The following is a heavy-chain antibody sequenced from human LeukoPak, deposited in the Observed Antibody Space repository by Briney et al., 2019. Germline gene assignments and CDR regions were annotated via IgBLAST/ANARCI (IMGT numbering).Heavy chain of an antibody. CDR2: VNPNSGGT. D-gene: IGHD1-26*01. V-gene: IGHV1-2*02. Sequence: ASVKVSCKASGYTFTGFHIHWVRQAPGQGLEWMGWVNPNSGGTDFAQNFQGRVTMTRDTSISTAYMELSGLRSDDTAVYYCARGSPLSGSGEPLDIWGQGTVVIVSS. CDR3: ARGSPLSGSGEPLDI. J-gene: IGHJ3*02. CDR1: GYTFTGFH.